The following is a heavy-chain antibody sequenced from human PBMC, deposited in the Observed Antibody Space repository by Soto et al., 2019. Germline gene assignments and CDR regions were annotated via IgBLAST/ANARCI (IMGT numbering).Heavy chain of an antibody. CDR3: ARKSIAAAGDAFDI. D-gene: IGHD6-13*01. Sequence: ASVQVSCKASGGTFSSYAISWVRQAPGQGLEWMGGIIPIFGTANYAQKFQGRVTITADESTSTAYMELSSLRSEDTAVYYCARKSIAAAGDAFDIWGQGTMVTVSS. CDR1: GGTFSSYA. J-gene: IGHJ3*02. CDR2: IIPIFGTA. V-gene: IGHV1-69*13.